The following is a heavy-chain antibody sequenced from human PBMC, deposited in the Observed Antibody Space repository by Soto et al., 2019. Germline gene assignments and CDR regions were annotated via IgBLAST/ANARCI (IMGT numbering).Heavy chain of an antibody. CDR2: IKQDGSEK. V-gene: IGHV3-7*01. CDR1: GFTFSSYW. CDR3: ARDGTLMVYDYLDY. J-gene: IGHJ4*02. Sequence: PGGSLRLSCAASGFTFSSYWMSWVRQAPGKGLEWVANIKQDGSEKYYVDSVKGRFTISRDNAKNSLYLQMNSLRAEDTAVYYLARDGTLMVYDYLDYWGQGTRGTVSS. D-gene: IGHD2-8*01.